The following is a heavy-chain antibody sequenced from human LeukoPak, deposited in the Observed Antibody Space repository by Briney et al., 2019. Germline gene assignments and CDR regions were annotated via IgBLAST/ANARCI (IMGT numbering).Heavy chain of an antibody. J-gene: IGHJ3*02. V-gene: IGHV1-69*13. CDR2: IIPIFGTA. CDR1: GYTFTSYG. D-gene: IGHD2-2*01. Sequence: SVKVSCKASGYTFTSYGISWVRQAPGQGLEWMGGIIPIFGTANYAQKFQGRVTITADESTSTAYMEPSSLRSEDTAVYYCARLYCSSTSCYHDAFDIWGQGTMVTVSS. CDR3: ARLYCSSTSCYHDAFDI.